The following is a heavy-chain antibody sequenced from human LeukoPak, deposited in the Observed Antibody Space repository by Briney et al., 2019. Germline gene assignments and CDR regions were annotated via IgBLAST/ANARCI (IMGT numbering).Heavy chain of an antibody. V-gene: IGHV3-23*01. Sequence: GGSLRLPCAASGFTFSSYAMSWVRQAPGKGLEWVSTISGSGGSTYYADSVKGRFTISRDNSKNTLYLQMNSLGAEDTAVYYCSSSWDDAFDIWGQGTMVTVSS. CDR2: ISGSGGST. J-gene: IGHJ3*02. D-gene: IGHD6-13*01. CDR1: GFTFSSYA. CDR3: SSSWDDAFDI.